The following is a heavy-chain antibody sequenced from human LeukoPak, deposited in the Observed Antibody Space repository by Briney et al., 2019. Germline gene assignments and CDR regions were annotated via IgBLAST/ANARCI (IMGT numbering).Heavy chain of an antibody. Sequence: SETLSLTCAVYGGSFSGYYWSWIRQPPGKGLEWIGEINHSGSTNYNPSLKSRVTISVDTSKNLFSLKLSSVTAADTAVYYCARGADDFWSGPENWFDPWGQGTLVTVSS. J-gene: IGHJ5*02. CDR3: ARGADDFWSGPENWFDP. CDR1: GGSFSGYY. D-gene: IGHD3-3*01. CDR2: INHSGST. V-gene: IGHV4-34*01.